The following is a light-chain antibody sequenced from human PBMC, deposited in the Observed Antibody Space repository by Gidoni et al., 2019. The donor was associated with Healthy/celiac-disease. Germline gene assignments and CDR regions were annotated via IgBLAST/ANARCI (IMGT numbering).Light chain of an antibody. CDR1: SSNIGSNY. V-gene: IGLV1-47*01. J-gene: IGLJ7*01. CDR3: AAWDDSLSGPV. CDR2: RNN. Sequence: QSVLTQQPSASGTPGQRVTIPCSGSSSNIGSNYVYWYQQLPGTAPKLLIYRNNQRPSGVPDRFSGSKSGTSASLAISGLRSEDEADYYCAAWDDSLSGPVFGGGTQLTVL.